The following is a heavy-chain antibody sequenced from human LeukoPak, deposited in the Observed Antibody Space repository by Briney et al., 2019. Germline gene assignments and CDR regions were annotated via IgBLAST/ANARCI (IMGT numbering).Heavy chain of an antibody. J-gene: IGHJ4*02. CDR1: GGSISSCY. D-gene: IGHD3-10*01. Sequence: SETLSLTCTVSGGSISSCYWSWTRQPPGKGLEWIGYIYYSGSTNYNPSLKSRVTISVDTSKNQFSLKLSSVTAADTAVYYCARLGGSGSSGGYFDYWGQGTLVTVSS. CDR3: ARLGGSGSSGGYFDY. V-gene: IGHV4-59*01. CDR2: IYYSGST.